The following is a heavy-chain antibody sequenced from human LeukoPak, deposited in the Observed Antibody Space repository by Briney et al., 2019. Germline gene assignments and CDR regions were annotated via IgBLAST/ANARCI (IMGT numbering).Heavy chain of an antibody. CDR1: GYSISSGYY. CDR2: IYHSGRT. J-gene: IGHJ4*02. V-gene: IGHV4-38-2*01. CDR3: ARLRGNWNDLDY. Sequence: PSETLSLTCAVSGYSISSGYYWGWIRQPPGKGLEWIGSIYHSGRTSYNPSLKSRVTISVDTSKNQFSLKLTSVTAADTAVYYCARLRGNWNDLDYWGQGTLVTVSS. D-gene: IGHD1-1*01.